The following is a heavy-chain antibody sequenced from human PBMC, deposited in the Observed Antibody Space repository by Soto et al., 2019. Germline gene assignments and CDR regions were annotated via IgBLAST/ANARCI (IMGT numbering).Heavy chain of an antibody. CDR1: GGSFSGYY. V-gene: IGHV4-34*01. D-gene: IGHD3-3*01. CDR3: ARGSILEWLSPTSSWFDP. CDR2: INHSGST. Sequence: KQSQTLSLPCAVYGGSFSGYYWSWIRQPPGKGLEWIGEINHSGSTNYNPSLKSRVTISVDTSKNQFSLKLSSVTAADTAVYYCARGSILEWLSPTSSWFDPWGQGTLVTVSS. J-gene: IGHJ5*02.